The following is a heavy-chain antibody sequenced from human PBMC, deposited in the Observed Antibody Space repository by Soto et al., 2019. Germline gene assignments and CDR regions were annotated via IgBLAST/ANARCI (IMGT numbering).Heavy chain of an antibody. Sequence: EVQLVESGGGLVKPGGSLRLSCEVSGFSLINYNMNWVRQAPGKGLEWVSYISLIGTYISYADSVKGRFTISRDNAKNVLYLQMDRLIVEDTAVYYCARRGSEVTTGGGALDIWGQGTMVTVSS. D-gene: IGHD4-17*01. CDR1: GFSLINYN. V-gene: IGHV3-21*01. J-gene: IGHJ3*02. CDR3: ARRGSEVTTGGGALDI. CDR2: ISLIGTYI.